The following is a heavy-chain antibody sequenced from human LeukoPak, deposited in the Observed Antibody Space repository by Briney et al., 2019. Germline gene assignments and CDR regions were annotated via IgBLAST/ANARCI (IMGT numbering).Heavy chain of an antibody. V-gene: IGHV3-7*01. CDR2: IKEDGSDK. J-gene: IGHJ3*02. CDR1: GFTFSHYW. CDR3: ARAHGAFEI. Sequence: PGGSLRLSCVASGFTFSHYWMSWVRQAPGKGLEGVANIKEDGSDKYYVDSVKGRFTISRDNAKNSLFLQMNSLRAEDTAVYYCARAHGAFEIWGQGTMVTVSS.